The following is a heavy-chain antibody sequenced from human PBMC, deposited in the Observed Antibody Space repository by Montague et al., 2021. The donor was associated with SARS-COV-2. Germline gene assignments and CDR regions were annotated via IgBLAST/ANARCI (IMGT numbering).Heavy chain of an antibody. Sequence: SETLSLICIVSGGSTNYYYWSWIRQSPGKGLEWIGYMYYGGSTNYNPSLKSRVTMSIDRSKNQFSLKLRSVTAADTAVYYCARVARYCTNGVCQTYYYYGRDVWGQGTTVTVS. CDR1: GGSTNYYY. CDR3: ARVARYCTNGVCQTYYYYGRDV. D-gene: IGHD2-8*01. CDR2: MYYGGST. J-gene: IGHJ6*02. V-gene: IGHV4-59*01.